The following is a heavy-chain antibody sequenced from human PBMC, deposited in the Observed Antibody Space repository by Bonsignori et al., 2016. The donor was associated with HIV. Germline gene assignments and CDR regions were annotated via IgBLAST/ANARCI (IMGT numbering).Heavy chain of an antibody. CDR2: INHSGST. V-gene: IGHV4-34*01. J-gene: IGHJ6*03. CDR1: GGSFSGYY. D-gene: IGHD6-6*01. Sequence: SETLSLTCAVYGGSFSGYYWSWIRQPPGKGLEWIGEINHSGSTSYNPSLKSRVTISVDTSKNQFSLKLSSVTAADTAVYYCARAIAARPEPGDHYYMDVWGKGTTVTVSS. CDR3: ARAIAARPEPGDHYYMDV.